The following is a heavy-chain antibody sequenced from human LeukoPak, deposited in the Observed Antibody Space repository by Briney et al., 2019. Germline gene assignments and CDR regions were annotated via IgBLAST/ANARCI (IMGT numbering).Heavy chain of an antibody. J-gene: IGHJ4*02. CDR2: IYHSGST. V-gene: IGHV4-4*02. Sequence: SETLSLTCAVSGGSISNWWSWVRQPPGKGLEWIGEIYHSGSTDYNPSLKSRVTISVDTSKNQFSLKLSSVTAADTAVYYCARGLRDFWSGYRYYFDYWGQGTLVTVSS. CDR1: GGSISNW. D-gene: IGHD3-3*01. CDR3: ARGLRDFWSGYRYYFDY.